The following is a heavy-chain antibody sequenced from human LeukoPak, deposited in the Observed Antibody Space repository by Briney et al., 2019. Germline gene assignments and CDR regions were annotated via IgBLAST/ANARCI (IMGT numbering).Heavy chain of an antibody. V-gene: IGHV3-30*02. CDR2: IRDDGSNK. CDR3: ALGDYSYGIDY. D-gene: IGHD5-18*01. Sequence: PGGSLRLSCVPSGFTFSRYGMHWVRPAPGKGLEWVAFIRDDGSNKYYADSVKGRFTISRDNSKNTLYLQMNSLRAEDTAVYYCALGDYSYGIDYWGQGTLVTVSS. J-gene: IGHJ4*02. CDR1: GFTFSRYG.